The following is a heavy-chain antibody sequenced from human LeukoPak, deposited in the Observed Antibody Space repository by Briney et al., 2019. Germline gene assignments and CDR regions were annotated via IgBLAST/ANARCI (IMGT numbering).Heavy chain of an antibody. Sequence: GASVKVSCKASGYTFTSYYMHWVRQAPGRGLEWMGIINPSGGSTSYAQKFQGRVTMTRDTSTSTVYMELSSLRSEDTAVYYCARYPPATGFGMDVWGQGTTVTVSS. J-gene: IGHJ6*02. CDR1: GYTFTSYY. CDR3: ARYPPATGFGMDV. D-gene: IGHD1-1*01. V-gene: IGHV1-46*01. CDR2: INPSGGST.